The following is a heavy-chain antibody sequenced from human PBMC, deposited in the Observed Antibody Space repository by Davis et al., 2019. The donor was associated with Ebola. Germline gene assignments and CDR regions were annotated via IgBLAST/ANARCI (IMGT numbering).Heavy chain of an antibody. J-gene: IGHJ6*02. V-gene: IGHV3-53*01. Sequence: GESLKISCAASGFTVSSNYMSWVRQAPGKGLEWVSVIYSGGSTYYADSVKGRFTISRGNSKNTLYLQMNSLRAEDTAVYYCAKVPFLEWLPDYGMDVWGQGTTVTVSS. CDR3: AKVPFLEWLPDYGMDV. CDR2: IYSGGST. CDR1: GFTVSSNY. D-gene: IGHD3-3*02.